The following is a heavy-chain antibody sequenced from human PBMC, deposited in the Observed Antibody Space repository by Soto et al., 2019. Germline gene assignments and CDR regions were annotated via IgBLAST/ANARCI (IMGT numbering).Heavy chain of an antibody. V-gene: IGHV1-3*01. J-gene: IGHJ6*02. D-gene: IGHD1-20*01. CDR1: GYTFTSYA. CDR3: AREGPYFITGTPGGSYYYYGMDV. CDR2: INAGNGNT. Sequence: QDQLVQSGAEVKKPGASVKVSCKASGYTFTSYAMHWVRQAPGQRLEWMGWINAGNGNTKYSQKFQGRLTITRDTSSSTAYMELSSLRSEDTAVYYCAREGPYFITGTPGGSYYYYGMDVWGQRTTVTVSS.